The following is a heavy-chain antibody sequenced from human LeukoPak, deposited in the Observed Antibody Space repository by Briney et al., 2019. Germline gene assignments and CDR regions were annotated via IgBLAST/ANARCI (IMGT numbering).Heavy chain of an antibody. CDR1: GFTFSGYE. CDR2: ISNNGGTI. CDR3: ARDAYTYGMVFDY. D-gene: IGHD5-18*01. Sequence: GGSLRLSCAASGFTFSGYEMNWVRQAPGKGLEWVSYISNNGGTISYADSVKGRFTISRDNAKNSLFLQMNSPRAEDTAVYYCARDAYTYGMVFDYWGQGTLVTVSS. J-gene: IGHJ4*02. V-gene: IGHV3-48*03.